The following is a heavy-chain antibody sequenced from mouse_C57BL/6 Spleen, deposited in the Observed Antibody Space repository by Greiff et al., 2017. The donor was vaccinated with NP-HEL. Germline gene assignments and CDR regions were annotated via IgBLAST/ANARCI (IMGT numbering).Heavy chain of an antibody. CDR2: IYPGNSDT. D-gene: IGHD2-4*01. V-gene: IGHV1-5*01. Sequence: EVQLQQSGTVLARPGASVKMSCKTSGYTFTSYWMHWVKQRPGQGLEWIGAIYPGNSDTSYNQKFKGKAKLTAVTSASTAYMELSSLTNEDSAVYYCTRSLYYDYDVGAYFDYWGQGTTLTVSS. J-gene: IGHJ2*01. CDR1: GYTFTSYW. CDR3: TRSLYYDYDVGAYFDY.